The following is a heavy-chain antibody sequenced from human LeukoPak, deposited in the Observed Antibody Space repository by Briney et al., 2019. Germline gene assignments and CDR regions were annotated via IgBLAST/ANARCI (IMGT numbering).Heavy chain of an antibody. CDR3: QVVGATHEYYFDY. V-gene: IGHV3-21*01. Sequence: PGGSLRLSCAASGFTFSSYSMNWVRQAPGKGLEWVSSISSSSSYIYYADSVKGRFTISRDNAKNSLYLQMYSLRAEDTAVYYCQVVGATHEYYFDYWGQGTLVTVSS. J-gene: IGHJ4*02. CDR2: ISSSSSYI. CDR1: GFTFSSYS. D-gene: IGHD1-26*01.